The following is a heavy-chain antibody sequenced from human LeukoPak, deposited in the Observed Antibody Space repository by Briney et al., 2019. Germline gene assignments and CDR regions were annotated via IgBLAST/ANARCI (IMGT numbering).Heavy chain of an antibody. J-gene: IGHJ4*02. CDR3: ALTAVIAAAGTLTPDY. CDR2: IYHSGST. V-gene: IGHV4-38-2*01. Sequence: SETLSLTCAVSGYSISSGYYWSWIRQPPGKGLEWIGRIYHSGSTYYNPSLKSRVTISVDTSKNQFSLKLSSVPAADTAVYYCALTAVIAAAGTLTPDYWGQGTLVTVSS. CDR1: GYSISSGYY. D-gene: IGHD6-13*01.